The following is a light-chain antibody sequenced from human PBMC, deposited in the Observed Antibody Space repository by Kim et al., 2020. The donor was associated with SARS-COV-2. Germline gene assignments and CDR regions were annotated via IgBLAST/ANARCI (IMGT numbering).Light chain of an antibody. CDR1: QSISVN. CDR2: DAS. J-gene: IGKJ2*03. V-gene: IGKV3-15*01. Sequence: IVLTQSPATLSVSPGERATLSCRASQSISVNLAWYQQKPGQAPRLLIHDASTRATGIPARFSGSGSGTQFTRTISSLQSEDSAVYYCQQFNDWYSFRQETQLEI. CDR3: QQFNDWYS.